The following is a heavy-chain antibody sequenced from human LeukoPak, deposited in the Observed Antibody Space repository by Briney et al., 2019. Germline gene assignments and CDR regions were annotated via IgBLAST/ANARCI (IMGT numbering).Heavy chain of an antibody. CDR2: INPNSGDT. V-gene: IGHV1-2*02. CDR1: GYTFTECY. Sequence: ASVKVSCKASGYTFTECYMHWVRQAPGQGFEWVGWINPNSGDTNYAQKFQGRVTMTRDTSISTAHMELSRLRSDDTAVYYCARANFLYCSSTTCLFDYWGQGTLVIVSS. CDR3: ARANFLYCSSTTCLFDY. D-gene: IGHD2-2*01. J-gene: IGHJ4*02.